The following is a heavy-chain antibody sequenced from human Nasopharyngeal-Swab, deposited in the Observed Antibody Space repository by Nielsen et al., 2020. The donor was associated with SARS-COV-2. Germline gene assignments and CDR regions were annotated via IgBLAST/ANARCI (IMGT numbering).Heavy chain of an antibody. CDR3: TRPYSSSWYYFDH. CDR2: IKSKADGGTT. J-gene: IGHJ4*02. Sequence: WIRQPPGKGLEWVGRIKSKADGGTTEYAAPVKGRFTISRDDSRNTQSLQMNSLKTEDTAVYYCTRPYSSSWYYFDHWGQGTLVTVSS. D-gene: IGHD6-13*01. V-gene: IGHV3-15*01.